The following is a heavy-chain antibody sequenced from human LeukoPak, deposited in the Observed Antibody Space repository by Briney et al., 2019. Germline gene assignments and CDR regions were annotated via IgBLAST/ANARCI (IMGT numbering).Heavy chain of an antibody. Sequence: SETLSLTCTVSGGSISSSSYYWGWIRQPPGKGLEWIGSIYYSGSTYYNPSLKSRVTISVDTSKNQFSLKLSSVTAADTAVYYCAREIRHIVVVTADLIHDAFDIWGQGTMVTVSS. CDR3: AREIRHIVVVTADLIHDAFDI. CDR1: GGSISSSSYY. V-gene: IGHV4-39*07. CDR2: IYYSGST. D-gene: IGHD2-21*02. J-gene: IGHJ3*02.